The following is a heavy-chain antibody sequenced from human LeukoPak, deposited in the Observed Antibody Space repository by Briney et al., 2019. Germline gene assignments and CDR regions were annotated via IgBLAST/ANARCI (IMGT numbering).Heavy chain of an antibody. CDR3: ARDGSTFGIVGIFDY. V-gene: IGHV1-18*01. CDR1: GYTFTSYG. J-gene: IGHJ4*02. CDR2: ISAYNGNT. D-gene: IGHD1-26*01. Sequence: AASVKVSCKASGYTFTSYGISWVRQAPGQGLEWMGWISAYNGNTNYAQKLQGRVTMTTDTSTSTAYMELRSLRSDDTAVYYCARDGSTFGIVGIFDYWGQGTLVTVSS.